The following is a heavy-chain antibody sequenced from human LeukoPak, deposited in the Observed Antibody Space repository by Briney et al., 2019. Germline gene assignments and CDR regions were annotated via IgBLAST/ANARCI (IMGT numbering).Heavy chain of an antibody. CDR2: INAGNGNT. J-gene: IGHJ4*02. CDR3: ARRAGYYDSGGYYYLDY. Sequence: GASVKVSCKASGYTFTSYAMHWVRQAPGQRLEWMGWINAGNGNTKYSQKFQGRVTITRDTSASTAYMELSSLRSEDTAVYYCARRAGYYDSGGYYYLDYWGQGTLVTVSS. D-gene: IGHD3-22*01. V-gene: IGHV1-3*01. CDR1: GYTFTSYA.